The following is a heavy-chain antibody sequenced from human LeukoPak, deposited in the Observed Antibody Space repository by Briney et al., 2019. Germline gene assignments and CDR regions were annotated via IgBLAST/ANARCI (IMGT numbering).Heavy chain of an antibody. D-gene: IGHD3-9*01. CDR2: IYYSGST. V-gene: IGHV4-39*07. J-gene: IGHJ4*02. CDR3: AGTILTGYYSTLDY. CDR1: GGSISSSSYY. Sequence: SETLSLTCTVSGGSISSSSYYWGWIRQPPGKGLEWIGSIYYSGSTYYNPSLKSRVTISVDTSKNQFSLKLSSVTAADTAVYYCAGTILTGYYSTLDYWGQGTLVTVSS.